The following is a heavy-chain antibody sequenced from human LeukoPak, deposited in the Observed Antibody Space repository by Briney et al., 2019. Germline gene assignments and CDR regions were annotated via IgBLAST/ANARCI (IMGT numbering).Heavy chain of an antibody. CDR2: IIPIFGTA. J-gene: IGHJ3*02. D-gene: IGHD4-11*01. CDR1: GGTFSSYA. V-gene: IGHV1-69*05. CDR3: AREGSTTDAFDI. Sequence: SVKVSCKASGGTFSSYAISWVRQAPGQGLEWMGGIIPIFGTANYAQKFQGRVTITTHESTSTAYMELSSLRSEDPAVYYCAREGSTTDAFDIWGQGTMVTVSS.